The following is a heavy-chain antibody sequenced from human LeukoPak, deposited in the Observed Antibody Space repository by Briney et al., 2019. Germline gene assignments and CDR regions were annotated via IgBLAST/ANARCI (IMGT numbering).Heavy chain of an antibody. Sequence: QSGGSLRLSCAASGFTFNKYAMTWVRQAPGKGLVWVAVISASGDNTDYADSVKGRFTTSRDNSKNTLSLQMNSLRVEDTAVYYCAKVVGTGTTPTDYWGQGTLVTVSS. CDR2: ISASGDNT. J-gene: IGHJ4*02. V-gene: IGHV3-23*01. CDR1: GFTFNKYA. D-gene: IGHD1-1*01. CDR3: AKVVGTGTTPTDY.